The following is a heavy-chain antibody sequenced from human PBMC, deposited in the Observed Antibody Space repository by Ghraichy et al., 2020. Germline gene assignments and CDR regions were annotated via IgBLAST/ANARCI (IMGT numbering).Heavy chain of an antibody. Sequence: ASVKVSCKASGYPFTGYYMHWVRQAPGQGVEWMGWINPNSGGTNYAQKFQGWVTMTRDTSISTAYMELSRLRSDDTAVYYCTVATGDFDYWGQGTLVTVSS. CDR3: TVATGDFDY. D-gene: IGHD5-12*01. V-gene: IGHV1-2*04. J-gene: IGHJ4*02. CDR2: INPNSGGT. CDR1: GYPFTGYY.